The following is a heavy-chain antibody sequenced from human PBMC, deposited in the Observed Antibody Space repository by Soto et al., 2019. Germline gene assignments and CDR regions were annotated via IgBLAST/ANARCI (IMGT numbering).Heavy chain of an antibody. CDR1: GGSINNNSYY. CDR2: IYYSGST. V-gene: IGHV4-39*01. J-gene: IGHJ4*02. D-gene: IGHD6-19*01. Sequence: QLQLQESGPGLVKPSETLSLTCTVSGGSINNNSYYWAWVRQPPGKGLAWIGSIYYSGSTYYDPSLKSRVRGLGDTSQNQVALRQRPVIVADTAVYYCVRSAVEGDYRGQGTLVTASS. CDR3: VRSAVEGDY.